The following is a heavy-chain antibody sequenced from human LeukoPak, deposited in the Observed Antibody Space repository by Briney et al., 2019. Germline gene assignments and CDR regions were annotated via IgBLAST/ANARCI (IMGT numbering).Heavy chain of an antibody. D-gene: IGHD1-26*01. J-gene: IGHJ4*02. V-gene: IGHV5-51*01. Sequence: GESLKISCKGSGSSFSNYWIGWVRQMPGKGLEWMGIIYPGDSDTRYSPSFRGHVTISADNSISTAYLQWSSLKASDTAMYYCATYSGVWDLLNWGQGTLVAVSS. CDR2: IYPGDSDT. CDR1: GSSFSNYW. CDR3: ATYSGVWDLLN.